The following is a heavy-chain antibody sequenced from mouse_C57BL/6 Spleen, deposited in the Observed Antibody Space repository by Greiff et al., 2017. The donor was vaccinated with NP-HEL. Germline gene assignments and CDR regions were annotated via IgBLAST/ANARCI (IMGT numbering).Heavy chain of an antibody. J-gene: IGHJ4*01. CDR2: IHPNSGST. CDR1: GYTFTSYW. V-gene: IGHV1-64*01. D-gene: IGHD2-2*01. Sequence: QVQLQQPGAELVKPGASVKLSCKASGYTFTSYWMHWVKQRPGQGLEWIGMIHPNSGSTNYNEKFKSKATLTVDQASSTAYMQLSSLTSEDSAVYYCARPMVTYYAMDYWGQGTSVTVSS. CDR3: ARPMVTYYAMDY.